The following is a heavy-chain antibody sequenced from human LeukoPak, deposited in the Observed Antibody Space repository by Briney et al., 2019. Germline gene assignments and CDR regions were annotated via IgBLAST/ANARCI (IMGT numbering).Heavy chain of an antibody. CDR2: ISGSSSAI. V-gene: IGHV3-48*01. CDR1: GFTFSAYN. J-gene: IGHJ5*02. Sequence: GGSLRLSCAASGFTFSAYNMIWVRQAPGKGLEWLSYISGSSSAIYYADSVQGRFTISRDDAKNSLSLQMSSLRVEDTAVYYCVRDRTLGVRDGFILAWGQGTLVTVSS. CDR3: VRDRTLGVRDGFILA. D-gene: IGHD5-24*01.